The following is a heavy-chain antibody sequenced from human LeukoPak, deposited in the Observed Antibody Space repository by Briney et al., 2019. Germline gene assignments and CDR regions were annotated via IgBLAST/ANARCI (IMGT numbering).Heavy chain of an antibody. Sequence: SETLSLTCTVSGGSLSGHYGSWIRQPPGERLEWIGYVSYTGRTKYNPSLQSRVTISIDTSKSRFSLKLTSVTSADTAVYSCARLLDNDISGDPDTFDVWGQGTTVIVSS. CDR2: VSYTGRT. D-gene: IGHD3-22*01. CDR3: ARLLDNDISGDPDTFDV. J-gene: IGHJ3*01. V-gene: IGHV4-59*11. CDR1: GGSLSGHY.